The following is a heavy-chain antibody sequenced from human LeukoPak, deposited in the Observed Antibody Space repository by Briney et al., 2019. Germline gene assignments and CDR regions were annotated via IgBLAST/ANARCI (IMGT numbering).Heavy chain of an antibody. CDR1: GFTFSSYA. CDR2: ISASGGTT. D-gene: IGHD3-10*01. CDR3: AKDRPLNSGYYFDY. V-gene: IGHV3-23*01. J-gene: IGHJ4*02. Sequence: PGGSLRLSCAASGFTFSSYAMSWVRQAPGMGLEWVSSISASGGTTYYADSVKGRFTISRDTSKNTLFLQMNSLRAEDTAEYYCAKDRPLNSGYYFDYWGQGTLVTVSS.